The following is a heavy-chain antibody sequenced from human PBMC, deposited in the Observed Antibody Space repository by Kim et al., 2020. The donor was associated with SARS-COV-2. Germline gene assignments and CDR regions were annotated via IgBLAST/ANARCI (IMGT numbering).Heavy chain of an antibody. Sequence: GGSLRLSCAASGFTFSSYAMSWVRQAPGKGLEWVSAISGSGGSTYYADSVKGRFTISRDNSKNTLYLQMNSLRAEDTAVYYCAKVAGGAKELLSLYFDYWGQGTLVTVSS. CDR1: GFTFSSYA. J-gene: IGHJ4*02. D-gene: IGHD3-10*01. V-gene: IGHV3-23*01. CDR3: AKVAGGAKELLSLYFDY. CDR2: ISGSGGST.